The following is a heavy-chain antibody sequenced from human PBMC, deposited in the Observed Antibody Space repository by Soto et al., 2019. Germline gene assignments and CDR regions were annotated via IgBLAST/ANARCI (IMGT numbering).Heavy chain of an antibody. CDR2: FDPEDGET. CDR1: GYTLTELS. V-gene: IGHV1-24*01. J-gene: IGHJ4*02. Sequence: GASVKVSCKVSGYTLTELSMHWVRQAPGKGLEWMGGFDPEDGETIYAQKFQGRVTMTEDTSTDTAYMELSSLRSEDTAVYYCATDKSWRGVVVPAATYWGQGTLVTVSS. D-gene: IGHD2-2*01. CDR3: ATDKSWRGVVVPAATY.